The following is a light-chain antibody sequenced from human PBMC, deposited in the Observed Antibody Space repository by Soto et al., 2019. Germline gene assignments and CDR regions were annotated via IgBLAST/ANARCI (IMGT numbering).Light chain of an antibody. V-gene: IGKV1-5*03. CDR3: QQYNTYPWT. Sequence: DIQMTQSPSTLSASVGDRVTITCRASQSISIWLAWYQQKPGKAPKVLIYMASSLESGVPSRFSGSTSGTEFTLTISSLQPDDFATYYCQQYNTYPWTFGQGTKVEIK. J-gene: IGKJ1*01. CDR1: QSISIW. CDR2: MAS.